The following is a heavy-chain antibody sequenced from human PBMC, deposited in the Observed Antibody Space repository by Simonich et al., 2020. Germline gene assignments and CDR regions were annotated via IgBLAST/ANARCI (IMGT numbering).Heavy chain of an antibody. J-gene: IGHJ6*02. CDR2: IYHSGST. V-gene: IGHV4-38-2*01. CDR3: ARVGYSNYYYYGMDV. CDR1: GYSISSGYY. Sequence: QVQLQESGPGLVKPSETLSLTCAVSGYSISSGYYWGWIRQPPGQGLEWIGCIYHSGSTDYNPSRTSRFTISVDTSKNQFSLKLSAVTAADTAVYYCARVGYSNYYYYGMDVWGQGTTVTVSS. D-gene: IGHD6-13*01.